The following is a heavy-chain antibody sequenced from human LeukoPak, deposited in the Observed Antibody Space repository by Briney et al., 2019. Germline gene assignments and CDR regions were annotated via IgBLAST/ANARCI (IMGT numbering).Heavy chain of an antibody. CDR2: ISAYNGNT. Sequence: ASVKVSCKASGYTFTSNGISWVRQAPGQGLEWEGWISAYNGNTNYEQKLQGRVTMTTDTSTSTAYMELRSLRSDDTAVYYCASLKNSYDSSGYLVTDAFDIWGQGTMVTVSS. CDR1: GYTFTSNG. D-gene: IGHD3-22*01. CDR3: ASLKNSYDSSGYLVTDAFDI. J-gene: IGHJ3*02. V-gene: IGHV1-18*01.